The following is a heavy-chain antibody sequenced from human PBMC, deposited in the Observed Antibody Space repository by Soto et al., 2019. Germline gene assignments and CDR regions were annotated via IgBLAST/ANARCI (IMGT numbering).Heavy chain of an antibody. Sequence: EVQVVESGGGVVEPGGSLRLSCAASGFTLSAYDMHWVRQAEGKGLEWVSALGAADDPYYLVSVKGRFTISRENAKNSLYLQMNNLRAGATAVYYCARAYSGRLPRRADYYYAMDVW. CDR1: GFTLSAYD. CDR3: ARAYSGRLPRRADYYYAMDV. D-gene: IGHD2-15*01. CDR2: LGAADDP. J-gene: IGHJ6*01. V-gene: IGHV3-13*05.